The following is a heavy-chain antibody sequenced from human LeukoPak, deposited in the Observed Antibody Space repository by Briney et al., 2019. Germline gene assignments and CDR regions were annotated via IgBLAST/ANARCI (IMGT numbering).Heavy chain of an antibody. CDR2: ISSGSSYR. CDR1: GFTFSSYS. D-gene: IGHD1-1*01. J-gene: IGHJ2*01. CDR3: AGSDTTGFTPREWDYWYFDL. V-gene: IGHV3-21*01. Sequence: GGSLRLSCAASGFTFSSYSMNWVRQAPGKGLEWVSSISSGSSYRYYADSVKGRFTISRDNAKKSLNLQMNSLRAEDTAVYYCAGSDTTGFTPREWDYWYFDLWGRGTLVTVSS.